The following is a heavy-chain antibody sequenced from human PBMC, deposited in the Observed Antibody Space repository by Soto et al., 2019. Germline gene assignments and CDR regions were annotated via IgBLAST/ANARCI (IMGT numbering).Heavy chain of an antibody. CDR3: ARRQISPPTRGAADARGGMDV. D-gene: IGHD6-13*01. CDR2: IWNDGSGY. CDR1: GFTFNHYG. Sequence: QVQLGESGGGVVQPGGSLRLSCAASGFTFNHYGMHWVRQAPGKGLEWVAFIWNDGSGYYYANSVKGRFTISGDNSKNTLYLQMSSLRAEDTAVYFCARRQISPPTRGAADARGGMDVWGHGTTVTASS. J-gene: IGHJ6*02. V-gene: IGHV3-33*01.